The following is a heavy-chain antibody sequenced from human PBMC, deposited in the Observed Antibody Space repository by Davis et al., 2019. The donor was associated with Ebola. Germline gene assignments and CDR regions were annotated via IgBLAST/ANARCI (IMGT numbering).Heavy chain of an antibody. J-gene: IGHJ4*02. D-gene: IGHD3-10*01. V-gene: IGHV1-2*06. CDR2: IHPNSGGT. Sequence: AASVKVSCKASGYTFTGYYMHWVRQAPGQGLEWMGRIHPNSGGTNYAQKFQGRVTMTRDTSISTAYMELSRLRSDDTAVYYCARGLMVRGAPIDYWGQGTLVTVSS. CDR3: ARGLMVRGAPIDY. CDR1: GYTFTGYY.